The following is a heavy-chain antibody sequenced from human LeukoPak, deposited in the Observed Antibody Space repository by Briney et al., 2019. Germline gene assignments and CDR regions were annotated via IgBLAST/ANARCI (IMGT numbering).Heavy chain of an antibody. V-gene: IGHV3-53*04. CDR2: IYSGGST. D-gene: IGHD6-13*01. CDR1: GFTVSSNY. J-gene: IGHJ6*02. CDR3: ASGQQLVHHRCYYYYGMDV. Sequence: GGSLRLSCAASGFTVSSNYMSWVRQAPGKGLEWVSVIYSGGSTYYADSVKGRFTISRHNSKNTLYLQMNSLRAEDTAVYYCASGQQLVHHRCYYYYGMDVWGQGTTVTVSS.